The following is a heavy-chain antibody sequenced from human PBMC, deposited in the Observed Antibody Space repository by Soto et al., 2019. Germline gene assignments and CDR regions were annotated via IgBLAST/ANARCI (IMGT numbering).Heavy chain of an antibody. J-gene: IGHJ4*02. Sequence: TLSLTCTVSGGSISSSSYYWGWIRQPPGKGLEWIGSIYYSGSTYYNPSLKSRVTISVDTSKNQFSLKLSSVTAADTAVYYCASPLAVAGTFDYWGQGTLVTVSS. D-gene: IGHD6-19*01. V-gene: IGHV4-39*01. CDR3: ASPLAVAGTFDY. CDR1: GGSISSSSYY. CDR2: IYYSGST.